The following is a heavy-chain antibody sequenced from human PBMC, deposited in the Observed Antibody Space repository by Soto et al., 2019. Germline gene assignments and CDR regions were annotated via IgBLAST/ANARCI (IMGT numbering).Heavy chain of an antibody. Sequence: ASVKVSCKASGYNFTSYGISWVRQAPGQGLEWMGWISAKNGNTNLAQKFRGRVTMTTDTSTSTVHMELRSLKPDDTAVYYCARDPPETPSDYWGQGTLVTV. CDR1: GYNFTSYG. J-gene: IGHJ4*02. CDR3: ARDPPETPSDY. V-gene: IGHV1-18*01. CDR2: ISAKNGNT.